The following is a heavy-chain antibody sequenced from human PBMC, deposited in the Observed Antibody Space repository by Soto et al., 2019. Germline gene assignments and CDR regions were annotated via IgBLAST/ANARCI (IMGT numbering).Heavy chain of an antibody. CDR1: GGSISSGDYH. Sequence: SETLSLTCTVSGGSISSGDYHWTWIRQPPGKGLEWIGYIHYSGSAYYNPSLKSRVTISVDTSNKQFSLRLSSVTAADTAVYYCAREMATMKFDYWGQGALVTVSP. CDR2: IHYSGSA. V-gene: IGHV4-30-4*01. CDR3: AREMATMKFDY. J-gene: IGHJ4*02.